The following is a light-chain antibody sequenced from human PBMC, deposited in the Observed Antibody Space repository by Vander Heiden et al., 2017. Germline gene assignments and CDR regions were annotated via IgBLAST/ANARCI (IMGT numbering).Light chain of an antibody. CDR1: QSVLYSSNNKNY. CDR2: WAF. J-gene: IGKJ3*01. V-gene: IGKV4-1*01. CDR3: QQYYSTPFT. Sequence: DIVMTQSRDPLAVSLGERATINCKSSQSVLYSSNNKNYLAWYQQKPGQPPKLLIYWAFTRESGVSDRFSGSGSGTDFTLTISSLQAEDVAVYYCQQYYSTPFTFGPGTKVDIK.